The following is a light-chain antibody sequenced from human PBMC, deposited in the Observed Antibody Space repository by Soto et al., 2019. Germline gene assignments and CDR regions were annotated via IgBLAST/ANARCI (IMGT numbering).Light chain of an antibody. CDR3: QQYGRSPLT. Sequence: EIVSTQSPGTLSLSPGERVTLSCRASQSVSSTYLAWYQQKPGQAPRLLIYSSSNRATGIPDRFSGGGSGTDFTLTISRLEPADFAVYYCQQYGRSPLTFGGGTKVDI. V-gene: IGKV3-20*01. CDR1: QSVSSTY. J-gene: IGKJ4*01. CDR2: SSS.